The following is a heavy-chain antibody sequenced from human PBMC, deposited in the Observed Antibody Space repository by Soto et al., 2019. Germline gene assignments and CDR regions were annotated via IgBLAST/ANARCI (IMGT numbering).Heavy chain of an antibody. V-gene: IGHV3-33*01. Sequence: GGSLRLSCSASGFTFSTYGIHWVLQGPCKGLEWVAIIWYDGSIKNYADYVKGRFTIYRDNSKKTLYLQMNSLSADDTAVYYCARDKNHSGDYKYYFDYWGKGTLVTVSS. CDR2: IWYDGSIK. J-gene: IGHJ4*02. CDR3: ARDKNHSGDYKYYFDY. CDR1: GFTFSTYG. D-gene: IGHD4-17*01.